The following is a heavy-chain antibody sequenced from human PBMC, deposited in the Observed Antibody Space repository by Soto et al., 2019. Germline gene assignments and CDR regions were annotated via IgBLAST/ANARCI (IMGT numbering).Heavy chain of an antibody. CDR3: ARPYYDFWSGQKGGFDY. J-gene: IGHJ4*02. CDR1: GGSTSSSSYY. D-gene: IGHD3-3*01. Sequence: SETLSLTCTVSGGSTSSSSYYWGWIRQPPGKGLEWIGSIYYSGSTYYNPSLKSRVTISVDTSKNQFSLKLSSVTAADTAVYYCARPYYDFWSGQKGGFDYWGQGTLVTVSS. V-gene: IGHV4-39*01. CDR2: IYYSGST.